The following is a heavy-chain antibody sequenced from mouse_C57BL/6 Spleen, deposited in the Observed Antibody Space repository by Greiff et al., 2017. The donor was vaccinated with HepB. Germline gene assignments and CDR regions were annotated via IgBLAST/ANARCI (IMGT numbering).Heavy chain of an antibody. CDR3: ARSNPGEYYYGSSYAMDY. Sequence: QVQLQQPGAELVKPGASVKLSCKASGYTFTSYWMHWVKQRPGRGLEWIGRIDPNSGGTKYNEKFKSKATLTVDKPSSTAYMQLSSLTSGDSAVYYCARSNPGEYYYGSSYAMDYWGQGTSVTVAS. J-gene: IGHJ4*01. CDR1: GYTFTSYW. D-gene: IGHD1-1*01. CDR2: IDPNSGGT. V-gene: IGHV1-72*01.